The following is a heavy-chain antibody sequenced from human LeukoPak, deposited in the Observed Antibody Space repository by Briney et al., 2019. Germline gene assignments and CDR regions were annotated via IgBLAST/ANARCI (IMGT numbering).Heavy chain of an antibody. CDR2: ISGSGGST. Sequence: GGSLRLSCAASGFTFSSYAMSWVRQAPGKGLEWVSAISGSGGSTYYADSVKGRFTISRDNSKNTLYLQMNSLRAEDTAVYYCARAARELPRFLQPHYYYYYYMDVWGKGTTVTVSS. D-gene: IGHD1-26*01. CDR1: GFTFSSYA. J-gene: IGHJ6*03. V-gene: IGHV3-23*01. CDR3: ARAARELPRFLQPHYYYYYYMDV.